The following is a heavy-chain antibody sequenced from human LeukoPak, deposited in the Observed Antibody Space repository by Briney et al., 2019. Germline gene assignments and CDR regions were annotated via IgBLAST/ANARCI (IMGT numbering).Heavy chain of an antibody. J-gene: IGHJ4*02. D-gene: IGHD3-22*01. CDR3: ARVGSLYYYDSSGYYDYFDY. Sequence: GGSLRLSCAASGFSFNIYWMSWVRQAPGKGLEWVANINHDGSNKYYADSVKGRFTISRDNSRNTLYLQMNSLRAEDTAVYYCARVGSLYYYDSSGYYDYFDYWGQGTLVTVSS. CDR2: INHDGSNK. V-gene: IGHV3-7*01. CDR1: GFSFNIYW.